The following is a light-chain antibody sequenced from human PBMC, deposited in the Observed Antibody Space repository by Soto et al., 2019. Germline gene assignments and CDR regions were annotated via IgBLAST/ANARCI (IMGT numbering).Light chain of an antibody. Sequence: DIRMTQSPSTLSASVGDRVTIACRASQSISSWMTWYQQKAGQDPKHLIYKASIVESGVPSRFSGSGSGTEFTLTISSLQPDDSATYYCQQYSYFATFGQGTRVEVK. CDR3: QQYSYFAT. V-gene: IGKV1-5*03. CDR2: KAS. CDR1: QSISSW. J-gene: IGKJ1*01.